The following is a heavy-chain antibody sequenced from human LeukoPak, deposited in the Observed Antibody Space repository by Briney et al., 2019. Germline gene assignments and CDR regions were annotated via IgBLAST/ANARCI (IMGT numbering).Heavy chain of an antibody. CDR1: GFTFSSYA. Sequence: GGSLRLSCAASGFTFSSYAMNWVRQAPGKGLEWVSSVSGSGGYKYYAGYVKGRFTISRDNYKNTLYLQMNSLRAEDTAIYYCAKDRPNYYDSSGHYYRRDGDYWGQGTLVTVSS. D-gene: IGHD3-22*01. J-gene: IGHJ4*02. CDR2: VSGSGGYK. V-gene: IGHV3-23*01. CDR3: AKDRPNYYDSSGHYYRRDGDY.